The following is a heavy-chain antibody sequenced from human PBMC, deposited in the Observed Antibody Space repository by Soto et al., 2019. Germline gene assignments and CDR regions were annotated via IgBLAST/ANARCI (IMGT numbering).Heavy chain of an antibody. V-gene: IGHV1-2*04. CDR2: INPNSGGT. Sequence: ASVKVSCKASGYTFTGYYMHWVRQAPGQGLEWMGWINPNSGGTNYAQKFQGWVTMTRDTSISTAYMELSRLRSDDTAVYYCARGVVAAAGYYYYGMDVRGQGTTVTVSS. CDR3: ARGVVAAAGYYYYGMDV. J-gene: IGHJ6*02. D-gene: IGHD6-13*01. CDR1: GYTFTGYY.